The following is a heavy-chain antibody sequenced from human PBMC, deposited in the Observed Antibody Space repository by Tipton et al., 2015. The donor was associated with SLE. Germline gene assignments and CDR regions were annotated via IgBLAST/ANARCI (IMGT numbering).Heavy chain of an antibody. CDR2: IYSTLST. CDR3: ARGTPFMEWERNWFDP. D-gene: IGHD3-3*01. J-gene: IGHJ5*01. CDR1: GASISDNY. V-gene: IGHV4-59*01. Sequence: TLSLTCTVSGASISDNYWSWIRQPTGKRLEWIGYIYSTLSTNYNPSLQNRVTISIDKSKNQLSLTLNSVTTADTAMYYCARGTPFMEWERNWFDPWGQGTLVTVSS.